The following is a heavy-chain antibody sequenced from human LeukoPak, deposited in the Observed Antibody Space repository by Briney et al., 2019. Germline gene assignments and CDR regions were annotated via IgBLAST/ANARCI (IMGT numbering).Heavy chain of an antibody. CDR2: ISHGGST. D-gene: IGHD6-13*01. CDR1: GGSFTDYY. J-gene: IGHJ5*02. Sequence: SETLSLTCAVYGGSFTDYYWSWIRQSPGKGLEWIGEISHGGSTNYNPSLKGRVSISLDTSKSHFSLRLNSVTAADTAVYYCAIGRAAAGIHWFDPWGQGTLVTVSS. CDR3: AIGRAAAGIHWFDP. V-gene: IGHV4-34*01.